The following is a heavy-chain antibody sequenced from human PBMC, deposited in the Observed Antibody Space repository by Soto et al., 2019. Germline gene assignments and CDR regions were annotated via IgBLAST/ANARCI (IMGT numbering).Heavy chain of an antibody. Sequence: XSVKVSSTASGYSFTSNYRHWVRQAPGQGLEWMGRINPSSGSTNYAQKFQCRVTMTRDTSTSTVNMELSSLRSEDTAVYHCARDIVGCSSTSCYPWYYGMDVWGQGTTVTVSS. CDR2: INPSSGST. J-gene: IGHJ6*02. CDR3: ARDIVGCSSTSCYPWYYGMDV. D-gene: IGHD2-2*01. V-gene: IGHV1-46*01. CDR1: GYSFTSNY.